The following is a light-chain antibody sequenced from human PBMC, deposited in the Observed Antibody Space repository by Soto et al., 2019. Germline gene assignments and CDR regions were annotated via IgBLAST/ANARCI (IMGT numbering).Light chain of an antibody. V-gene: IGKV3-11*01. CDR3: QQRSTWPPGYS. CDR1: QRLSTC. CDR2: DTS. J-gene: IGKJ2*01. Sequence: DIVLTQSPATLSLSPGARATLSCRASQRLSTCLAWYQQEPGQAPRLLIYDTSKRATGVPSRFSGSGSGTDFTLTISALEPEDFALYYCQQRSTWPPGYSFGQGTKLEIK.